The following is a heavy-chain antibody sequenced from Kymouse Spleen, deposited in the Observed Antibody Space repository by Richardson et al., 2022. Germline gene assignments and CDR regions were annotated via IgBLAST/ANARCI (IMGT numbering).Heavy chain of an antibody. J-gene: IGHJ6*02. CDR1: GGSISSSNW. V-gene: IGHV4-4*02. CDR3: ARDSGYSYGYRYYYYYGMDV. Sequence: QVQLQESGPGLVKPSGTLSLTCAVSGGSISSSNWWSWVRQPPGKGLEWIGEIYHSGSTNYNPSLKSRVTISVDKSKNQFSLKLSSVTAADTAVYYCARDSGYSYGYRYYYYYGMDVWGQGTTVTVSS. D-gene: IGHD5-18,IGHD5-18*01. CDR2: IYHSGST.